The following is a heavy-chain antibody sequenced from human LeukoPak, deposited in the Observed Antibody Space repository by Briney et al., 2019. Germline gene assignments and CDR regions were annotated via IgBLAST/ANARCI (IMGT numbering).Heavy chain of an antibody. D-gene: IGHD5-18*01. J-gene: IGHJ4*02. CDR1: GFTFSSYA. CDR3: AKGVKSYSYAPFDY. CDR2: ISYDGSNK. V-gene: IGHV3-30*04. Sequence: GRSLRLSCAASGFTFSSYAMHWVRQAPGKGLEWVAVISYDGSNKYYADSVRGRFTISRDNSKNTLYLQMNSLRAEDTAVYYCAKGVKSYSYAPFDYWGQGTLVTVSS.